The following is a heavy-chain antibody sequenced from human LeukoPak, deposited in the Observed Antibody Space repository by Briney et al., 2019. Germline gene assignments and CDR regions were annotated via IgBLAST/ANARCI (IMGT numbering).Heavy chain of an antibody. D-gene: IGHD1-7*01. CDR2: IYYSGST. J-gene: IGHJ4*02. CDR1: GGSISSYY. CDR3: AGPNRNYQGY. Sequence: KPSETLSLTCTVSGGSISSYYWSWIRQPPGKGLEWIGYIYYSGSTNYNPSLKSRVTISVDTSKNQFSLKLSSVTAADTAVYYCAGPNRNYQGYWGQGTLVTVSS. V-gene: IGHV4-59*01.